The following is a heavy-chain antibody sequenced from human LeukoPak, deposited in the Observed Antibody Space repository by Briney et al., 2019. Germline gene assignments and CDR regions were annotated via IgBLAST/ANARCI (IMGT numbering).Heavy chain of an antibody. J-gene: IGHJ6*02. CDR1: GYTLTSYG. CDR2: INAGNGNT. D-gene: IGHD4-11*01. CDR3: ARDVLQPYYYYYYGMDV. Sequence: ASVKVSCKASGYTLTSYGISWVRQAPGQRLEWMGWINAGNGNTKYSQKFQGRVTITRDTSASTAYMELSSLRSEDTAVYYCARDVLQPYYYYYYGMDVWGQGTTVTVSS. V-gene: IGHV1-3*01.